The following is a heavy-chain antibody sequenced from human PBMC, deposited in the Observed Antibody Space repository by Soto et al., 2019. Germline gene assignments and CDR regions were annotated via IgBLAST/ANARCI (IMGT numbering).Heavy chain of an antibody. V-gene: IGHV4-59*01. CDR2: IYYSGST. J-gene: IGHJ4*02. Sequence: SETLSLTCTVSGGSTSSYYWSWIRQPPGKGLEWIGYIYYSGSTNYNPSLKSRVTISVDTSKNQFSLKLSSVTAADTAVYYCARSGRGNYYDSSGYGYFDYWGQGTLVTVSS. CDR3: ARSGRGNYYDSSGYGYFDY. D-gene: IGHD3-22*01. CDR1: GGSTSSYY.